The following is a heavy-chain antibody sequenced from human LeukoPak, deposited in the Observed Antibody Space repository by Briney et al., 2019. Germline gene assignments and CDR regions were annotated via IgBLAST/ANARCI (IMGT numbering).Heavy chain of an antibody. Sequence: SETLSLTCAVSGGSFSGHYWSWIRQSPGEGLEWIGEIDHSGNTNYNPSLKGRLTISVDTSKSQFSLRLSSVTAADTAVYFCARDEGSAYPFDYWGQGTLVTVSS. CDR1: GGSFSGHY. D-gene: IGHD3-22*01. CDR2: IDHSGNT. J-gene: IGHJ4*02. V-gene: IGHV4-34*01. CDR3: ARDEGSAYPFDY.